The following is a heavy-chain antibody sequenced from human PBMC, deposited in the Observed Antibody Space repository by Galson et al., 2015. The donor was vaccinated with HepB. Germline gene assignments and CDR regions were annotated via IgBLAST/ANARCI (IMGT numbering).Heavy chain of an antibody. V-gene: IGHV1-18*01. CDR2: ISAYNGNT. J-gene: IGHJ6*02. CDR1: GYTFTSYG. D-gene: IGHD6-19*01. CDR3: ARVAGYSSGWYEGGLYYYYGMDV. Sequence: SVKVSCKASGYTFTSYGISWVRQAPGQGLEWMGWISAYNGNTNYAQKLQGRVTMTTDTSTSTAYMELRSLRSDDTAVYYCARVAGYSSGWYEGGLYYYYGMDVWGQGTTVTVSS.